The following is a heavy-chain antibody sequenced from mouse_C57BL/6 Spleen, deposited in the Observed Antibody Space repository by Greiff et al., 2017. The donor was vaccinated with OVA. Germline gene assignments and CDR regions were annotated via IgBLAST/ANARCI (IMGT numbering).Heavy chain of an antibody. CDR1: GFTFTDYY. V-gene: IGHV7-3*01. CDR2: IRNKANGYTT. CDR3: ARYPLRGSDYDWVAY. Sequence: EVKVVESGGGLVQPGGSLSLSCAASGFTFTDYYMSWVRQPPGKALEWLGFIRNKANGYTTEYSASVKGRFTISRDNSQSILYLQMNALRAEDSATYDCARYPLRGSDYDWVAYWGQGTLVTVSA. J-gene: IGHJ3*01. D-gene: IGHD2-4*01.